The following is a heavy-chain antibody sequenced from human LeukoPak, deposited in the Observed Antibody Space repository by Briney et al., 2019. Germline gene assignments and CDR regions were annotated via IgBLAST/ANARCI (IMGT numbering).Heavy chain of an antibody. CDR3: ALMSYCTSLTCYFLDY. CDR2: MNPNSGDT. D-gene: IGHD2-8*01. CDR1: GYTFTTYH. J-gene: IGHJ4*02. V-gene: IGHV1-8*03. Sequence: GASVKVSCKASGYTFTTYHINWVRQATGQGLEWMGWMNPNSGDTGYAQKFQGRVTITRDTSITTAYMELSSLRSEDTAVYYCALMSYCTSLTCYFLDYWGQGTLVTISS.